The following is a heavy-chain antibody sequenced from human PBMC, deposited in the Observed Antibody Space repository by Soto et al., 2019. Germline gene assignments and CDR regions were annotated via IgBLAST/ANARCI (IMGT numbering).Heavy chain of an antibody. CDR3: ARAHSMMLLDRFDP. J-gene: IGHJ5*02. V-gene: IGHV3-33*01. CDR2: IWFDGNKE. D-gene: IGHD3-16*01. CDR1: GFKFRNYA. Sequence: QVQLVESGGGVVQPGKSLRLSCAASGFKFRNYAIHWVRQAPGKGLEWLAVIWFDGNKEYYADSVKGRFTISRDNSKNTVFLHMNSLTADDSGVFYCARAHSMMLLDRFDPWGTGTLVTVSS.